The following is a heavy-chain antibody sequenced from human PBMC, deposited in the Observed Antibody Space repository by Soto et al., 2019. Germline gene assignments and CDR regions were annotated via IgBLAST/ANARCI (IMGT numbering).Heavy chain of an antibody. CDR2: INWNSGIT. CDR1: GFTFEDHA. V-gene: IGHV3-9*01. CDR3: AKGRGALTVVSNWFDP. J-gene: IGHJ5*02. Sequence: GGSLRLSCAAIGFTFEDHAMHWIRQVPGKGLEWVAGINWNSGITGYADAVKGRFTISRDNANNSLHLEMNSLKSEDTALYYCAKGRGALTVVSNWFDPWGQGTLVTVSS. D-gene: IGHD3-22*01.